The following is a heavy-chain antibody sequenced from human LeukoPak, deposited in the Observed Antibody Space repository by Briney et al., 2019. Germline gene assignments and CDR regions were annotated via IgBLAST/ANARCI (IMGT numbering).Heavy chain of an antibody. J-gene: IGHJ3*02. Sequence: SETLSLTCAVYGGSFSSYYWGWIRQPPGKGLEWIGSIYYSGSTYYNPSLKSRVTISVDTSKNQFSLKLSSVTAADTAVYYCAREVVTASAFDIWGQGTMVAVSS. V-gene: IGHV4-39*07. CDR3: AREVVTASAFDI. CDR1: GGSFSSYY. D-gene: IGHD2-21*02. CDR2: IYYSGST.